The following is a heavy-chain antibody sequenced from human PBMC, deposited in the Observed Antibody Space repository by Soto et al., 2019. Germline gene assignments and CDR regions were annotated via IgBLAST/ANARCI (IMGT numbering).Heavy chain of an antibody. CDR3: AGRSRTIE. CDR2: IHHSGST. D-gene: IGHD1-26*01. V-gene: IGHV4-4*02. CDR1: GGSISSSAW. Sequence: QVQLQESGPGLVKPSGTLSLTCAVSGGSISSSAWWSWVRQPPGKGLEWIGEIHHSGSTNYDPSLKSRITISVDTSKNQVALELTSVTAADTAVYYCAGRSRTIEWGQGTQVTVSS. J-gene: IGHJ4*02.